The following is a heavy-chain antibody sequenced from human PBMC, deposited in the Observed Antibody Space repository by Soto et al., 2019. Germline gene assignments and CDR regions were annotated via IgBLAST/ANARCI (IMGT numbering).Heavy chain of an antibody. J-gene: IGHJ5*02. D-gene: IGHD6-13*01. V-gene: IGHV3-23*01. CDR1: GFSFSSYP. CDR2: ISGAGVST. Sequence: EVQLLESGGDLIQPGGSLRLSCAASGFSFSSYPMSWVRQAPGKGLEWVAAISGAGVSTYYADSVRGRFTISRENSKNTLYLQMSSLRAEDTALYYCAKDHLTSGGTFWFDPWAQGTLVTASS. CDR3: AKDHLTSGGTFWFDP.